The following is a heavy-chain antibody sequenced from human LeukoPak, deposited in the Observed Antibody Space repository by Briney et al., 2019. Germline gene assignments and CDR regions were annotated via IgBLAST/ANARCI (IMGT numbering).Heavy chain of an antibody. CDR2: IKQDGSEK. J-gene: IGHJ4*02. Sequence: GGSLRPSCAASGFTFSSYAMSWVRQAPGKGLEWVANIKQDGSEKYYVDSVKGRFTISRDNAKNSLYLQMNSLRAEDTAVYYCASDGGLGYWGQGTLVTVSS. V-gene: IGHV3-7*01. D-gene: IGHD3-16*01. CDR3: ASDGGLGY. CDR1: GFTFSSYA.